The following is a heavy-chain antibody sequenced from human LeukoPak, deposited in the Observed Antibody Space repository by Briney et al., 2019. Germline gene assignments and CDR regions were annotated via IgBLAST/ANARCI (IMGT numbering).Heavy chain of an antibody. CDR2: ISGSGGST. CDR1: GFTFSSYA. Sequence: GGSLRLSCAASGFTFSSYAMSWVRQAPGKGLEWVSAISGSGGSTYYADSVKGRFTTSRDNSKNTLYLQMNSLRAEDTAVYYCARVSYSSSWYYYYYYMDVWGKGTTVTVSS. J-gene: IGHJ6*03. CDR3: ARVSYSSSWYYYYYYMDV. V-gene: IGHV3-23*01. D-gene: IGHD6-13*01.